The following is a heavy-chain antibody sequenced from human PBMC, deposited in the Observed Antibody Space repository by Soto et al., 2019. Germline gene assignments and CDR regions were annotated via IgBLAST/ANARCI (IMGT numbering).Heavy chain of an antibody. D-gene: IGHD1-26*01. V-gene: IGHV1-2*02. CDR2: INPKTAAT. CDR1: GYSFSDYF. CDR3: ARIKWGLNYYNGMDV. Sequence: QVQLVQSGAEVKKSGASVKVSCKPSGYSFSDYFIQWVRQAPGQGLEWVAWINPKTAATNYAKKFQDRVSLTWDTSSTTAYMELTRLRPDDTAVYYCARIKWGLNYYNGMDVW. J-gene: IGHJ6*01.